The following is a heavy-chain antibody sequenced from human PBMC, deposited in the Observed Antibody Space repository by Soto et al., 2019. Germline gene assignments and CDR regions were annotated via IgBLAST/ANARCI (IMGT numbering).Heavy chain of an antibody. CDR3: VAAGGVGMTPIGY. V-gene: IGHV3-30*03. CDR1: GFTFSSYG. Sequence: QVQLVESGGGVVQPGRSLRLSCAASGFTFSSYGMHWVRQAPGKGLEWVAVISYDGSNKYYGDSVEGRFTISRDNSKNTVYLQMNNLRAEDAAAYFCVAAGGVGMTPIGYWGQGILVIVSS. CDR2: ISYDGSNK. J-gene: IGHJ4*02. D-gene: IGHD6-13*01.